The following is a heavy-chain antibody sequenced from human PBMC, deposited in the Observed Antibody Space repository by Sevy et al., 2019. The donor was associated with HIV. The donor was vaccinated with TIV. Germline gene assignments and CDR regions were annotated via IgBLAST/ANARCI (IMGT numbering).Heavy chain of an antibody. V-gene: IGHV3-21*01. CDR2: ISSSSSYI. D-gene: IGHD3-22*01. CDR1: GFTFSSYS. CDR3: ARGMIVVPVGYYYGMDV. J-gene: IGHJ6*02. Sequence: GGSLRLSCAASGFTFSSYSMNWVRQAPGKGLEWVSSISSSSSYIYYADSVKGRLTISRDNTKNSLYLQMNSLRAEDTAVYYCARGMIVVPVGYYYGMDVWGQGTTVTVSS.